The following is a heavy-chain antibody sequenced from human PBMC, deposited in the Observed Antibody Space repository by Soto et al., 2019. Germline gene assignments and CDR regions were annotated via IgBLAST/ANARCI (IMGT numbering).Heavy chain of an antibody. Sequence: QVQLVQSGGEVKKPGASVKVSGKTSGYSFTTYGISWVRQAPGQGLEWMGWISGYNGNTHYAQKFQGRVSMTTDTSTSTAYMELRSLRSDDTAIYYCAREGPAPYYYYGMDVWGQGTTVTVSS. CDR2: ISGYNGNT. J-gene: IGHJ6*02. CDR3: AREGPAPYYYYGMDV. CDR1: GYSFTTYG. V-gene: IGHV1-18*01.